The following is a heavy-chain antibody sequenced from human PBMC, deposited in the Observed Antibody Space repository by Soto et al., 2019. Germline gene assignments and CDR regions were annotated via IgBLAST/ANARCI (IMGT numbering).Heavy chain of an antibody. CDR2: IWYDGSNK. V-gene: IGHV3-33*01. D-gene: IGHD2-15*01. CDR3: ARAPVVVDDTAFYYYYGMDV. J-gene: IGHJ6*02. CDR1: GFTFSSYG. Sequence: PGGSLRLSCAASGFTFSSYGMHWVRQAPGKGLEWVAVIWYDGSNKYYADSVKGRFTISRDNSKNTLYLQMNSLRAEDTAVYYCARAPVVVDDTAFYYYYGMDVWGQGTTVTVSS.